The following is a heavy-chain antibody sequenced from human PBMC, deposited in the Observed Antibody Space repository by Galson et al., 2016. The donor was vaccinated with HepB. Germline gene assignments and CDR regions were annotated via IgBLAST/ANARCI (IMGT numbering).Heavy chain of an antibody. CDR2: ISCTGGTT. V-gene: IGHV3-23*01. D-gene: IGHD5-24*01. J-gene: IGHJ4*02. Sequence: SLRLSCAASGFNFSTYAMSWVRQAPGKGLEWVSFISCTGGTTSYADTVKGMFTISRDNSKNTLYLEMNSLRAEDTAVYYCAADGSNHIPIDYWGQGTLVTVSS. CDR1: GFNFSTYA. CDR3: AADGSNHIPIDY.